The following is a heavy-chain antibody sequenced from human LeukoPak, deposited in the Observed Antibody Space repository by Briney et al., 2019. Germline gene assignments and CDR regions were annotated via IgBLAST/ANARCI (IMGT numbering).Heavy chain of an antibody. Sequence: PSETLSLTCAVSDYSISSDNYWSWIRQPPGKGLEWIGSIHHSGSFYYNPFLCSLVTISLDTSKNHFSLRLSSVTAADTALYYCAGHSRVIVGTTCAFDIWGQGTKVTVSS. CDR1: DYSISSDNY. CDR3: AGHSRVIVGTTCAFDI. CDR2: IHHSGSF. J-gene: IGHJ3*02. V-gene: IGHV4-38-2*01. D-gene: IGHD1-26*01.